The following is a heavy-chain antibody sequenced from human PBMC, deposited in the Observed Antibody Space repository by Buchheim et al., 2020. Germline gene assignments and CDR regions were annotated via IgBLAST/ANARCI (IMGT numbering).Heavy chain of an antibody. D-gene: IGHD3-22*01. V-gene: IGHV4-59*08. J-gene: IGHJ4*02. CDR3: ARLTTYYYDSSGYFDY. CDR2: IYYSGST. Sequence: QVQLQESGPGLVKPSETLSLTCTVSGGSISSYYWSWIRQPPGKGLEWIGYIYYSGSTNYNSSLKSRVTISVDTSKNQFSLKLSSVTAADTAVYYCARLTTYYYDSSGYFDYWGQGTL. CDR1: GGSISSYY.